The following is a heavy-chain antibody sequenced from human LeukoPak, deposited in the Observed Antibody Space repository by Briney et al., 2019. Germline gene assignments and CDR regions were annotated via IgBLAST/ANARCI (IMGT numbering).Heavy chain of an antibody. CDR3: ASPVPAAGDAFDI. Sequence: GGSLRLSCAASGFTVSDNYMSWVRQAPGKGLEWVSYISSSGSTIYYADSVKGRFTISRDNAKNSLYLQMNSLRAEDTAVYYCASPVPAAGDAFDIWGQGTMVTVSS. V-gene: IGHV3-11*01. CDR1: GFTVSDNY. D-gene: IGHD2-2*01. CDR2: ISSSGSTI. J-gene: IGHJ3*02.